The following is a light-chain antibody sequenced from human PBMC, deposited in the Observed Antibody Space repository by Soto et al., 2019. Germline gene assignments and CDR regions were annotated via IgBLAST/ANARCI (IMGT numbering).Light chain of an antibody. CDR2: AAS. CDR3: QQYNSCPPT. J-gene: IGKJ1*01. Sequence: VITMKQSPYLLSAYPGERATLTCRTSQSVSSYLAWYQQKPGKAPGLLIYAASNWDSGVPARFSGSGSGTEFTLTISCLQSEDFAAYYCQQYNSCPPTFGQGTKV. V-gene: IGKV1D-8*01. CDR1: QSVSSY.